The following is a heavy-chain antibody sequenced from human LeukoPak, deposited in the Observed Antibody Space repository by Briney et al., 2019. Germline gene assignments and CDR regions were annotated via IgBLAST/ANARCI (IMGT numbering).Heavy chain of an antibody. CDR3: ARVGYCSGDICYSYQATRGIVRLSYFDS. D-gene: IGHD2-15*01. V-gene: IGHV4-61*02. Sequence: ASQTLSLTCTVSGGSISSGSYYWGWMRQPAGKGLEWIGRIYTSGSTNYSPSLKSRVTISVDTSKKQFSLKLSSVTAADTAVYYCARVGYCSGDICYSYQATRGIVRLSYFDSWGQGTLVTVTS. J-gene: IGHJ4*02. CDR2: IYTSGST. CDR1: GGSISSGSYY.